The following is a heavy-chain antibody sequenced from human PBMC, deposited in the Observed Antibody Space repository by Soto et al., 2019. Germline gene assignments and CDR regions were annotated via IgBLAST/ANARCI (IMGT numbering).Heavy chain of an antibody. CDR2: INPNSGGT. Sequence: ASVKVSCKASGYTFTGYYMHWVRQAPGQGLEWMGWINPNSGGTNYAQKFQGRVTMTRDTSXSTAYMELSRLRSDDTAVYYCEIDLIRNWFDPWGQGTMVTVSS. CDR1: GYTFTGYY. J-gene: IGHJ5*02. V-gene: IGHV1-2*02. CDR3: EIDLIRNWFDP.